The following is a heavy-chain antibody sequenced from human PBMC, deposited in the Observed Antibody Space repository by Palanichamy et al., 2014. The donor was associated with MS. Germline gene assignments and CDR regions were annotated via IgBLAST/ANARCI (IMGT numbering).Heavy chain of an antibody. Sequence: EVQLVESGGGLVQPGRSLRLSCTASGFSFGDYAMNWFRQAPGKGLEWVGLIRSKIYGGTTEYAASVKGRFTISRDDSKSIAYLQMNSLKTEDTAVFYCTRDDHHNDAFDMWGQGTMVIVSS. D-gene: IGHD1-14*01. CDR2: IRSKIYGGTT. CDR3: TRDDHHNDAFDM. CDR1: GFSFGDYA. V-gene: IGHV3-49*03. J-gene: IGHJ3*02.